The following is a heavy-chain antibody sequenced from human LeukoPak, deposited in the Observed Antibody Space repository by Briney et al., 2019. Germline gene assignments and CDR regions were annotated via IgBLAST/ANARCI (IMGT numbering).Heavy chain of an antibody. D-gene: IGHD5-24*01. CDR3: GLPEMDY. J-gene: IGHJ4*02. CDR1: GFTFSSYA. V-gene: IGHV3-30-3*01. Sequence: PGGSLRLSCAASGFTFSSYAMHWVRQAPGKGLEWVAVISYDGSNKYYADSVKGRFTISRDNSKNTLYLQMNSLRAEDTAVYYSGLPEMDYWGQGTLVTVSS. CDR2: ISYDGSNK.